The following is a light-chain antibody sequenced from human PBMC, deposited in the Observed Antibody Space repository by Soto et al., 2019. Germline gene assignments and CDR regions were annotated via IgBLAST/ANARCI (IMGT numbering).Light chain of an antibody. J-gene: IGKJ1*01. V-gene: IGKV3-15*01. CDR3: QQYGSSSWT. CDR1: LSVSRN. Sequence: EIVMTQAAATQCVSLGERATLYCRASLSVSRNLAWYQQKPGQAPRLLIFDASTRATGIPARFSGSGSGTDFTLTISRLEPEDFAVYYCQQYGSSSWTFGQGTKGDIK. CDR2: DAS.